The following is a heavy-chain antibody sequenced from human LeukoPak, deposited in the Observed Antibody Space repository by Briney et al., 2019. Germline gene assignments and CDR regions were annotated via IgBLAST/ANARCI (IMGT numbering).Heavy chain of an antibody. V-gene: IGHV1-46*01. CDR2: INPSGGNT. CDR3: ARDTGWYSTVFDY. Sequence: ASVKVSCKASGYIFTSYYIHWVRQAPGQGLEWVGIINPSGGNTNYAQKLQGRVTMTTDTSTSTAYMELRSLRSDDTAVYYCARDTGWYSTVFDYWGQGTLVTVSS. J-gene: IGHJ4*02. CDR1: GYIFTSYY. D-gene: IGHD6-13*01.